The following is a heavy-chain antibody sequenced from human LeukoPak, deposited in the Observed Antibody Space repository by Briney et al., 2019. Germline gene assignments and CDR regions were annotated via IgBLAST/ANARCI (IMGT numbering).Heavy chain of an antibody. Sequence: GASVKVSCKASGYTFTGYYMHWVRQAPGQGLEWMGWINPNSGGTNYAQKFQGRVTMTRDTSISTAYMELSRLRSDDTAVYYCARVVVVVPAASRPGERKFDPWGQGTLVTVSS. CDR1: GYTFTGYY. D-gene: IGHD2-2*01. CDR2: INPNSGGT. J-gene: IGHJ5*02. CDR3: ARVVVVVPAASRPGERKFDP. V-gene: IGHV1-2*02.